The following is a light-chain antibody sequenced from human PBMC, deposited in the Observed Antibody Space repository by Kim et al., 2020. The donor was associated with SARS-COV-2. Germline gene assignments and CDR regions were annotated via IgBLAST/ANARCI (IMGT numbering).Light chain of an antibody. CDR1: CSDVACYNR. V-gene: IGLV2-18*02. J-gene: IGLJ3*02. CDR2: GVR. Sequence: GQSVTISCSGPCSDVACYNRVSWYQQSPGTAPKLMIYGVRNRPSGVPDRFSGSKSGNTASLTVSGLQAEDEADYYCSSYTTSSAWVFGGGTQLTVL. CDR3: SSYTTSSAWV.